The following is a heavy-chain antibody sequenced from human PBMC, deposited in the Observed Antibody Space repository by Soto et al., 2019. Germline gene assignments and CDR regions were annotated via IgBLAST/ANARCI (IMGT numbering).Heavy chain of an antibody. Sequence: SGPTLVNPTQTLTLTCTFSGFSLSTSGMRVSWIRQPPGKALEWLARIDWDDDKFYSTSLKTRLTISKDTSKNQVVLTMTNMDPADTATYYCARDSPHSRNLDAFDIWGQGTMVTVSS. J-gene: IGHJ3*02. CDR2: IDWDDDK. CDR3: ARDSPHSRNLDAFDI. D-gene: IGHD1-1*01. CDR1: GFSLSTSGMR. V-gene: IGHV2-70*04.